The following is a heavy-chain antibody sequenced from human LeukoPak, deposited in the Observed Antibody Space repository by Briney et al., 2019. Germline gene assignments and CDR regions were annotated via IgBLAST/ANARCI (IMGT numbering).Heavy chain of an antibody. V-gene: IGHV4-30-4*01. Sequence: SETLSLTCTVSGGSISSGDYYWSWIRQPPGKGLEWIGYIYYSGSTYYNPSLKSRVTISVDTSKNQFSLKLSSVTAADTAVYYCARAGLYNAFDIWGQGTMVTVSS. CDR3: ARAGLYNAFDI. J-gene: IGHJ3*02. CDR2: IYYSGST. CDR1: GGSISSGDYY. D-gene: IGHD3-10*01.